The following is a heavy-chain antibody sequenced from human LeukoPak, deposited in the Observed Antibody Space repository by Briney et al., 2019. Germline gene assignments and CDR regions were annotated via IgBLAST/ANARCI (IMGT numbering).Heavy chain of an antibody. CDR2: ISYDGSNK. J-gene: IGHJ4*02. CDR3: ARDLASGYSYGWLDY. CDR1: GFTFSSYA. V-gene: IGHV3-30-3*01. D-gene: IGHD5-18*01. Sequence: PGGSLRLSCAASGFTFSSYAMHWVRQAPGKGLEWVAVISYDGSNKYHADSVKGRFTISRDNSKNTLYLQMNSLRAEDTAVYYCARDLASGYSYGWLDYWGQGTLVTVSS.